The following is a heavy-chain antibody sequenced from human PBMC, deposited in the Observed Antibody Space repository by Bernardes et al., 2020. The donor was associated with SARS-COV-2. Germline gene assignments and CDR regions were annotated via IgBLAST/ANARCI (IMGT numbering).Heavy chain of an antibody. CDR3: AIPSYCSSTSCYATGYYYYGMDV. D-gene: IGHD2-2*01. J-gene: IGHJ6*02. V-gene: IGHV4-34*01. Sequence: SESLSLTCAVYGGSFSGYYWSWIRQPPGKGLEWIGEINHSGSTNYNPSLKSRVTISVDTSKNQFSLKLSSVTAADTAVYYCAIPSYCSSTSCYATGYYYYGMDVWGQGTTVTVSS. CDR1: GGSFSGYY. CDR2: INHSGST.